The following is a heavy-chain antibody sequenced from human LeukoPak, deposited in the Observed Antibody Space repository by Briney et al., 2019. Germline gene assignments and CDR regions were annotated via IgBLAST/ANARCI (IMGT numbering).Heavy chain of an antibody. CDR1: GFTFSSYS. Sequence: GGSLRLSCAASGFTFSSYSMNWVRQAPGKGLEWVSSISSSSSYIYYADSVKGRFTISRDNAKNSLYLQMNSLRAEDTAVYYCARSQPGKAAARPYDFDYWGQGTLVTVSS. D-gene: IGHD6-6*01. CDR3: ARSQPGKAAARPYDFDY. J-gene: IGHJ4*02. V-gene: IGHV3-21*01. CDR2: ISSSSSYI.